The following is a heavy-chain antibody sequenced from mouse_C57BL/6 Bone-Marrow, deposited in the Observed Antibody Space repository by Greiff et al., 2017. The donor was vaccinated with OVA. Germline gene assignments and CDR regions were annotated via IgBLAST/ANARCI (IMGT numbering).Heavy chain of an antibody. Sequence: VKLMESGPGLVAPSQSLSITCTVSGFSLTSYGVDWVRQSPGKGLEWLGVIWGVGSTNYNSALKSRLSISKDNSKSQVFLKMNSLQTDDTAMYYCASLTFAYWGQGTLVTVSA. CDR2: IWGVGST. CDR3: ASLTFAY. CDR1: GFSLTSYG. V-gene: IGHV2-6*01. J-gene: IGHJ3*01.